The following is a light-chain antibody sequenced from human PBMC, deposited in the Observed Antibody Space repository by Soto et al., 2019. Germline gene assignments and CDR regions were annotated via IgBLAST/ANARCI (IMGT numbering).Light chain of an antibody. Sequence: IVLTQSPAILSLSPGERGTLSCRASQSVTSNSLAWYQQRPGQAPRLLIYGAPSRATNIPDRFSGSGSGTDFTLSISRLEPEDSAVYYCQQYARSPLTFGGGTKVDIK. V-gene: IGKV3-20*01. J-gene: IGKJ4*01. CDR2: GAP. CDR3: QQYARSPLT. CDR1: QSVTSNS.